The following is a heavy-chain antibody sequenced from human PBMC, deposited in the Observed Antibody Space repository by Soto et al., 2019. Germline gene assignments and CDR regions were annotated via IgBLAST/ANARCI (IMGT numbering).Heavy chain of an antibody. CDR3: ESIDY. V-gene: IGHV3-9*01. CDR1: GFTFDDDA. Sequence: PGGSPXLSCAASGFTFDDDAMHWVRQAPGKGLEWVSGISWNSGSIGYADSVKGRFTISRDNAKNSLYLQMNSLRAEDTALYYCESIDYWGQGTLVTVSS. J-gene: IGHJ4*02. CDR2: ISWNSGSI.